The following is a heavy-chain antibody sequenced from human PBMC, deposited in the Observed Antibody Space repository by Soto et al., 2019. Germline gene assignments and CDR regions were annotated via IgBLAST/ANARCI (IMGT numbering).Heavy chain of an antibody. CDR3: ARSFGGNYCSGGSCYMQFDY. J-gene: IGHJ4*02. Sequence: PSETLSLTCTVSGGSISSGGYYWSWIRQHPGKGLEWIGYIYYSGSTNYNPSLKSRVTISVDTSKNQFSLKLSSVTAADTAVYYCARSFGGNYCSGGSCYMQFDYWGQGTLVTVSS. CDR2: IYYSGST. CDR1: GGSISSGGYY. D-gene: IGHD2-15*01. V-gene: IGHV4-61*08.